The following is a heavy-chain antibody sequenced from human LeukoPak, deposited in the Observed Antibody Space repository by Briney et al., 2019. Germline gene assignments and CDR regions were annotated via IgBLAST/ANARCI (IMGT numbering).Heavy chain of an antibody. Sequence: GGSLRLSCAASGFTFSSYSMNWVRQAPGKGLEWVSSISSSSSYIYYADSVKGRFTISRDNAKNSLYLQMNSLRAEDTAVYYCARYNSVVQPKTGEKLRYFDWLRGSRGFDPWGQGTLVTVSS. CDR3: ARYNSVVQPKTGEKLRYFDWLRGSRGFDP. V-gene: IGHV3-21*01. J-gene: IGHJ5*02. D-gene: IGHD3-9*01. CDR1: GFTFSSYS. CDR2: ISSSSSYI.